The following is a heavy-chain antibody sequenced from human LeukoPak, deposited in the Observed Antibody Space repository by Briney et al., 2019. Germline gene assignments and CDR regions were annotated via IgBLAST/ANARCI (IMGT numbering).Heavy chain of an antibody. V-gene: IGHV3-30*03. CDR3: ATKQRLVRTPPSGY. D-gene: IGHD6-19*01. CDR1: GFTFSSYG. J-gene: IGHJ4*02. Sequence: GGSLRLSCAASGFTFSSYGMHWVRQAPGKGLEWVAVISYDGSNKYYADSVKGRFTISRDNSKNTLYLQMNSLRAEDTAVYYCATKQRLVRTPPSGYWGQGTLVTVSS. CDR2: ISYDGSNK.